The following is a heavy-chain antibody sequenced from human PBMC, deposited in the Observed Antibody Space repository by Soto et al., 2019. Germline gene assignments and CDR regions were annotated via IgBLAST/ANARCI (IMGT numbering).Heavy chain of an antibody. D-gene: IGHD1-1*01. CDR1: GGTFSSYA. J-gene: IGHJ4*02. CDR3: ASTNSAGAATDPYFDY. CDR2: IIPIFGTA. Sequence: GASVKVSCKASGGTFSSYAISWVRQAPGQGLEWMGGIIPIFGTANYAQKFQGRVTITADESTSTAYMELSSLRSEDTAVYYCASTNSAGAATDPYFDYWGQGTLVTVSS. V-gene: IGHV1-69*13.